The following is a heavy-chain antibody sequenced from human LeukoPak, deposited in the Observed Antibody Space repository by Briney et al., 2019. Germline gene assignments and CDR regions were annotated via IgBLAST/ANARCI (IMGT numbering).Heavy chain of an antibody. CDR2: IYYSGST. D-gene: IGHD6-6*01. J-gene: IGHJ4*02. CDR1: GGSISSGDYY. Sequence: KPSETLSLTCTVSGGSISSGDYYWSWIRQPPGKGLEYIGYIYYSGSTYYNPSLKSRITISVDTSKNQFSLKLSSVTAADTAVYYCARGSCSSSIDYWGQGTLVTVSS. CDR3: ARGSCSSSIDY. V-gene: IGHV4-30-4*01.